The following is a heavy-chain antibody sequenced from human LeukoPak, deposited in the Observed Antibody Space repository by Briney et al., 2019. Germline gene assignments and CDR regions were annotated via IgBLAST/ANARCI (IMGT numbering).Heavy chain of an antibody. CDR2: IKQDGSEK. CDR3: AKGGGASPDY. J-gene: IGHJ4*02. V-gene: IGHV3-7*01. CDR1: GFTFSSSW. D-gene: IGHD1-26*01. Sequence: GGSLRLSCAASGFTFSSSWMTWVRQAPGKGLEWVANIKQDGSEKNYVDSVKGRFTTSRDNAKNSLYLQMNSLRADDTAVYYCAKGGGASPDYWGQGTLVTVSS.